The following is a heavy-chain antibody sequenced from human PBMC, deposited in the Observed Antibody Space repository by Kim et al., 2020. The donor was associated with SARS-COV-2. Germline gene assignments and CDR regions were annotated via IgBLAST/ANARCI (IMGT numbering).Heavy chain of an antibody. V-gene: IGHV4-39*01. CDR3: ARRGGIVNNYNY. D-gene: IGHD1-1*01. Sequence: YDNPSLQSRVTISVDTSKNQFSLNLRSVTATDTAVYYCARRGGIVNNYNYWGQGTLVTVSS. J-gene: IGHJ4*02.